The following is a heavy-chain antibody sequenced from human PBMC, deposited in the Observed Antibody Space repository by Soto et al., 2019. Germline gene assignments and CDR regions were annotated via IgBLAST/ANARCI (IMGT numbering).Heavy chain of an antibody. CDR3: AGRGGITIFGVVMIDPPDYYYYGMDV. CDR1: GGTFSSYA. Sequence: ALVKVSCKASGGTFSSYAISWVRQAPGQGLEWMGGIIPIFGTANYAQKFQGRVTITADESTSTAYMELSSLRSEDTAVYYCAGRGGITIFGVVMIDPPDYYYYGMDVWGQGTTVTVSS. V-gene: IGHV1-69*13. J-gene: IGHJ6*02. D-gene: IGHD3-3*01. CDR2: IIPIFGTA.